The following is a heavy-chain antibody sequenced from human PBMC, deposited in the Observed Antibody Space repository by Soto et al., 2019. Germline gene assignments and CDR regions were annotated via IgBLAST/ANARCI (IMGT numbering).Heavy chain of an antibody. Sequence: TSETLSLTCTVSGGSISSSNWWSWVRQPPGKGLEWIGEIYHSGSTNYNPSLKSRVTISVDKSKNQFSLKLSSVTAADTAVYYCARDRDYGDYVRGFDYWGQGTLVTVSS. V-gene: IGHV4-4*02. CDR1: GGSISSSNW. D-gene: IGHD4-17*01. CDR3: ARDRDYGDYVRGFDY. CDR2: IYHSGST. J-gene: IGHJ4*02.